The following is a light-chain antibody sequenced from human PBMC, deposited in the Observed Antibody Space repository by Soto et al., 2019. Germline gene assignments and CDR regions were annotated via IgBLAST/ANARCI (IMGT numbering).Light chain of an antibody. J-gene: IGKJ4*01. V-gene: IGKV1-12*01. CDR3: QQGNSFPPT. CDR2: TAS. CDR1: QDISTW. Sequence: IQMTQSPSSVSASVGDRVTITCRASQDISTWLAWFQQKPGEAPRLLIYTASSLHSGVPSRFSVSGSGTDFTLTITSLQTEDLATYDCQQGNSFPPTFGGGTKVEIK.